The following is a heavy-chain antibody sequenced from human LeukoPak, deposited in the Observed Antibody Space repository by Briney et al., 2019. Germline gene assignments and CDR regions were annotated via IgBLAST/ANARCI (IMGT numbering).Heavy chain of an antibody. J-gene: IGHJ4*02. CDR3: AKEYTGTFSPFPSYFDN. CDR2: MNGNGGRI. Sequence: GGSLRLSCVDSGFTFSSYGMAWVRQAPGKGLEWVSGMNGNGGRIYYADSVKGRFTISRDNAKNSLYLQMNSLRAEDTAIYYCAKEYTGTFSPFPSYFDNWGQGTLVTVSS. V-gene: IGHV3-23*01. D-gene: IGHD1-26*01. CDR1: GFTFSSYG.